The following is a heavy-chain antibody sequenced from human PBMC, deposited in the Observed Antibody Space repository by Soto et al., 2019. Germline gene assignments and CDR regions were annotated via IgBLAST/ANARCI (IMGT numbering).Heavy chain of an antibody. V-gene: IGHV4-59*08. CDR1: GCSISSYY. CDR2: IYYSGST. Sequence: PSETLSLTCTVSGCSISSYYWSWIRQPPGKGLEWIGYIYYSGSTNYDPSLKSRVTISVDTSKNQFSLKLSSVTAADTAVYYCARHYRYYDILTGPIYFDYWGQGTLVTVSS. CDR3: ARHYRYYDILTGPIYFDY. J-gene: IGHJ4*02. D-gene: IGHD3-9*01.